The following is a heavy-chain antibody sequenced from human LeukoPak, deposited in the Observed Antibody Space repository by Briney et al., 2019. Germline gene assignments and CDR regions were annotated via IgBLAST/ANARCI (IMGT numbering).Heavy chain of an antibody. Sequence: SETLSLTCAVYGGSFSGYYWSWIRQPPGKGLEWIGEINHSGSTNYNPSLESRVTISVDTSKNQFSLKLSSVTAADTAVYYCARGGDSYYWGQGTLVTVSS. CDR2: INHSGST. V-gene: IGHV4-34*01. D-gene: IGHD3-10*01. J-gene: IGHJ4*02. CDR3: ARGGDSYY. CDR1: GGSFSGYY.